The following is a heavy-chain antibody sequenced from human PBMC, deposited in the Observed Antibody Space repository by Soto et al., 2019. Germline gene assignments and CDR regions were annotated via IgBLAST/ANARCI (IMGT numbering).Heavy chain of an antibody. J-gene: IGHJ4*02. Sequence: GESLKISCKGSGYSFTSYWISWVRQMPGKGLEWMGRIDPSDSYTNYSPSFQGHVTISADKSISTACLQWSSLKASDTAMCYCARHPSYDSSGYYYDYWGQGTLVTVSS. CDR2: IDPSDSYT. CDR3: ARHPSYDSSGYYYDY. CDR1: GYSFTSYW. V-gene: IGHV5-10-1*01. D-gene: IGHD3-22*01.